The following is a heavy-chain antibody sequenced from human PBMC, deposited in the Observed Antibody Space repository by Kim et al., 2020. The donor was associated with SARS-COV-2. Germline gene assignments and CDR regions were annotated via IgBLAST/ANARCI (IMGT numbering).Heavy chain of an antibody. CDR2: IYYSGST. Sequence: SETLSLTCTVSGGSISSSSYYWGWIRQPPGKGLEWIGSIYYSGSTYYNPSLKSRVTISVDTSKNQFSLKLSSVTAADTAVYYCARPHTQAHYDYVWGSYLHGWFDPWGQGTLVTVSS. J-gene: IGHJ5*02. CDR1: GGSISSSSYY. V-gene: IGHV4-39*01. D-gene: IGHD3-16*02. CDR3: ARPHTQAHYDYVWGSYLHGWFDP.